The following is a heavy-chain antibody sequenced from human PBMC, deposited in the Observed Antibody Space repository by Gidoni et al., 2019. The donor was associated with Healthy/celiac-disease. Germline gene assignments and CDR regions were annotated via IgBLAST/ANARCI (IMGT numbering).Heavy chain of an antibody. D-gene: IGHD6-13*01. V-gene: IGHV1-3*01. J-gene: IGHJ4*02. CDR1: GYTFTSCA. CDR3: ARGGSNSSSWLLLFDY. Sequence: QVQLVQSGAEVKKPGASVKVSCKASGYTFTSCAIHWVRQARGQRLEWMGWINAGNGNTKDSQKVQGSDTITRDTSASTADMELGRLRSEDTAVYYCARGGSNSSSWLLLFDYWGQGTLVTVSS. CDR2: INAGNGNT.